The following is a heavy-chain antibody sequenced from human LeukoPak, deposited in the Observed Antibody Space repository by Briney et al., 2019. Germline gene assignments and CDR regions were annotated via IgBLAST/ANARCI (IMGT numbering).Heavy chain of an antibody. J-gene: IGHJ5*02. Sequence: SETLSLTCAVSGVSISSSYNRAWLRHPPGRLLEFIGIMFHTGSTYYTPSLKSRFTISIDTSQNHFSLKMRSVTAADTAVYYCASQISSRTLWFDPWGQGILVSVSS. V-gene: IGHV4-38-2*01. CDR3: ASQISSRTLWFDP. D-gene: IGHD2-2*01. CDR1: GVSISSSYN. CDR2: MFHTGST.